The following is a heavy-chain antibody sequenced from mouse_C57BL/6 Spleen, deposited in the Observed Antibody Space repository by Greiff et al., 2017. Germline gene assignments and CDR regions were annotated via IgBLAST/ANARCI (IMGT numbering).Heavy chain of an antibody. CDR1: GYTFTSYW. Sequence: VQLQQSGAELVKPGASVKLSCKASGYTFTSYWMHWVKQRPGQGLEWIGMIHPNSGSTNYNEKFKSKATLTVDKSSSTAYMQLSSLTSEDSAVYYCAQGSSGPYYFDYWGQGTTLTVSS. D-gene: IGHD3-2*02. CDR2: IHPNSGST. CDR3: AQGSSGPYYFDY. V-gene: IGHV1-64*01. J-gene: IGHJ2*01.